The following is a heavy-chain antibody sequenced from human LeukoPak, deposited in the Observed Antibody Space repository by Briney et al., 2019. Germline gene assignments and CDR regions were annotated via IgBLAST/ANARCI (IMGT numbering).Heavy chain of an antibody. V-gene: IGHV3-74*01. CDR3: ATQQGGNLAY. J-gene: IGHJ4*02. Sequence: GGSLRLSCAASGLTFSSHWMHWVRQAPGKGLVWVSRITNDGSSTTYADSVKGRFAISRDNAKNMLYLQVNSLRAEDTAVYYCATQQGGNLAYWGQGTLVTVSS. D-gene: IGHD1-14*01. CDR2: ITNDGSST. CDR1: GLTFSSHW.